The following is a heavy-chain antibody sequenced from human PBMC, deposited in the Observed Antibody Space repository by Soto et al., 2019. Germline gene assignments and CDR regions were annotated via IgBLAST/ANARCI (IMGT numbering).Heavy chain of an antibody. V-gene: IGHV3-48*02. Sequence: EVQLVESGGGLVQPGGSLRLSCAASGFTFSHYSMNWVRQAPGKGLEWVSYISSSSYTMNYADSVKGRFTISRDNAKNSLYVQMNSLRDEDTAVYYCARDVDYWGQGTLVTVSS. CDR2: ISSSSYTM. CDR3: ARDVDY. J-gene: IGHJ4*02. CDR1: GFTFSHYS.